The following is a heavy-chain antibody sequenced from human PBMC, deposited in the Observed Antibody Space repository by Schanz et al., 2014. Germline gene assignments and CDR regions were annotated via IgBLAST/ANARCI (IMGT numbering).Heavy chain of an antibody. CDR2: VCYDGSKK. V-gene: IGHV3-33*01. CDR3: ARMRRSGLSGMDV. J-gene: IGHJ6*02. CDR1: GFTFSSYG. D-gene: IGHD6-25*01. Sequence: LVESGGGVVQPGRSLRLSCAASGFTFSSYGMHWVRQVPGKGLEWVAVVCYDGSKKYYADSVKGRFTTSRDNSKNTMYLQMNSLRAEDTAVYFCARMRRSGLSGMDVWGQGTTVIVSS.